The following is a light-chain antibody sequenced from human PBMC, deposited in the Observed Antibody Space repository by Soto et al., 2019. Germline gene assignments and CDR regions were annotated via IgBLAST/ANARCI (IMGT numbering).Light chain of an antibody. CDR2: GAS. CDR3: QQYGSSPQYT. Sequence: EIVLTQSPGTLSLSPGERATLSCRASQSVSSSYLAWYQQKPGQAPRLLIYGASSRATGIPDRFSGSGSGTDFTLTISSLEPEDFAAYYCQQYGSSPQYTFGQGTKLEIK. V-gene: IGKV3-20*01. CDR1: QSVSSSY. J-gene: IGKJ2*01.